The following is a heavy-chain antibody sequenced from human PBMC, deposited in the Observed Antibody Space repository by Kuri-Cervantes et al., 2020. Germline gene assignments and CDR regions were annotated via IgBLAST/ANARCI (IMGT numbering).Heavy chain of an antibody. CDR1: GFTFSSYW. CDR3: ARDIPEFDSSGYYPGDY. Sequence: GGSLRLSCAASGFTFSSYWMSWVRQAPGKGLEWVANIKQDGSEKYYVDSVKGRFTISRDNAKNSLYLQMNSLRAEDTAVYYCARDIPEFDSSGYYPGDYWGQGTLVTVSS. D-gene: IGHD3-22*01. J-gene: IGHJ4*02. V-gene: IGHV3-7*01. CDR2: IKQDGSEK.